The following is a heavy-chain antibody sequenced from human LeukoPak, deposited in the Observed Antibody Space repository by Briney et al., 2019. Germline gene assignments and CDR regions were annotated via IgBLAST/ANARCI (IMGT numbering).Heavy chain of an antibody. Sequence: SETLSLTCTVSGGSISSYYWSWIRQPPGKGLEWIGYIYYSGSTNYNPSLKSRVTISVDTSKNQFSLKLSSVTAADTAVYYCARVRGATAFDYWGQGTLVTVSP. D-gene: IGHD1-26*01. J-gene: IGHJ4*02. CDR2: IYYSGST. CDR3: ARVRGATAFDY. CDR1: GGSISSYY. V-gene: IGHV4-59*01.